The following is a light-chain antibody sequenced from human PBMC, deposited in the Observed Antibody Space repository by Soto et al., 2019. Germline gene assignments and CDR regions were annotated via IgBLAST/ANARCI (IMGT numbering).Light chain of an antibody. CDR3: CSYAGGYTYL. J-gene: IGLJ1*01. CDR2: GVV. CDR1: GNDVGAYNY. V-gene: IGLV2-11*01. Sequence: QSALTQPRSVSGSPGQSVTSSCTGTGNDVGAYNYVSWYQQHPGRPPKLLIYGVVRWPSGVPDRFSGSKSGNTASLTISGLQAEDEADYFCCSYAGGYTYLFGTGTKVT.